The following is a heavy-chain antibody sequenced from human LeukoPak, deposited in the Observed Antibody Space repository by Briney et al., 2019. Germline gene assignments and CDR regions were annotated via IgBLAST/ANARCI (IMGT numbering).Heavy chain of an antibody. D-gene: IGHD6-19*01. V-gene: IGHV3-23*01. CDR3: ALPRRVAVAGTRGYFDY. CDR1: GFTFSSYA. CDR2: ISGSGGST. Sequence: GVSLRLSCAASGFTFSSYAMSWVRQAPGKGLEWVSAISGSGGSTYYADSVKGRFTISRDNSKNTLYLQMNSLRAEDTAVYYCALPRRVAVAGTRGYFDYWGQGTLVTVSS. J-gene: IGHJ4*02.